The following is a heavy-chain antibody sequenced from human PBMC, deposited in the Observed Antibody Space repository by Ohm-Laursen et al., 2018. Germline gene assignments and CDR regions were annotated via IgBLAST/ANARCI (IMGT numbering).Heavy chain of an antibody. V-gene: IGHV1-24*01. CDR1: GYTLTELS. CDR2: LDPEDGET. CDR3: ATAITRIHLWWNFDY. Sequence: ASVKVSCKVSGYTLTELSIHWVRQAPGKGLEWMGGLDPEDGETLYAQKFQGRVTMTEDRSPDTVYLELSTLKSEDTAVYYCATAITRIHLWWNFDYWGQGTLVTVSS. J-gene: IGHJ4*02. D-gene: IGHD5-18*01.